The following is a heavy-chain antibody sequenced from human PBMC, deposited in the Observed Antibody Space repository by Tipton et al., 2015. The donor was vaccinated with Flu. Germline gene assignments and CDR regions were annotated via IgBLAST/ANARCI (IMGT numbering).Heavy chain of an antibody. Sequence: GSLRLSCAASGFTFGSYGMDWVRQAPGKGLEWVSVIYSSDSTSYADSVKGRFTISRDNSKNTLNLQMNSLTVEDTAVYYCAKEIFSTSRGAFDIWGQGTTVTVSS. V-gene: IGHV3-NL1*01. J-gene: IGHJ3*02. CDR1: GFTFGSYG. CDR2: IYSSDST. CDR3: AKEIFSTSRGAFDI. D-gene: IGHD2-2*01.